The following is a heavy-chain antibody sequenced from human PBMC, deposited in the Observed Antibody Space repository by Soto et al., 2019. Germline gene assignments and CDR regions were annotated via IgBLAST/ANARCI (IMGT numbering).Heavy chain of an antibody. D-gene: IGHD6-13*01. CDR1: GFTFSYYN. CDR2: ISSSSSTI. V-gene: IGHV3-48*01. CDR3: ARDGDGSSWPFDY. J-gene: IGHJ4*02. Sequence: EVHLVESGGGLVQPAGSLRLSCAASGFTFSYYNMNWVRQAPARGLEWVSYISSSSSTIYYADSVKGRFTISRDNASNSLYLQMNSLRAEDTAVYYCARDGDGSSWPFDYWGQGTLVTVSS.